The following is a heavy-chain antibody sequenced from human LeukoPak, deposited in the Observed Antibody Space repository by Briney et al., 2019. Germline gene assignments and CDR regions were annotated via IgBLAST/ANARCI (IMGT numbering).Heavy chain of an antibody. CDR3: ARGGERYCSSTSCSLDY. D-gene: IGHD2-2*01. J-gene: IGHJ4*02. Sequence: SETLSLTCTVSGGSISSGSYYWSWIRQPAGKGLEWIGRIYTSGSTNYDPSLKSRVTISVDTSKNQFSLKLSSVTAADTAVYYCARGGERYCSSTSCSLDYWGQGTLVTVSS. V-gene: IGHV4-61*02. CDR1: GGSISSGSYY. CDR2: IYTSGST.